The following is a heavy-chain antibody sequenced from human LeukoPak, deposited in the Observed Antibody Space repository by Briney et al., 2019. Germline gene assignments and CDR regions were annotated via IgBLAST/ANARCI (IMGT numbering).Heavy chain of an antibody. CDR2: IYYSGST. CDR3: ARTRSYYMDV. Sequence: SSETLSLTCTVSGGSISSYYWSWIRQPPGKGLEWIGYIYYSGSTNYNPSLKSRVTISVDTSKNQFSLKLSSVTAADTAVYYCARTRSYYMDVWAKGTTVTVSS. J-gene: IGHJ6*03. CDR1: GGSISSYY. D-gene: IGHD6-19*01. V-gene: IGHV4-59*01.